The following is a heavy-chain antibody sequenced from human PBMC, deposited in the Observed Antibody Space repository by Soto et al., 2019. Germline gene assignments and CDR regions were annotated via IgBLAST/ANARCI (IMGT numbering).Heavy chain of an antibody. J-gene: IGHJ5*02. CDR1: GFTFSSYS. Sequence: GGSLRLSCAASGFTFSSYSMNWVRQAPGKGLEWVSYISSSSSTIYYADSVKGRFTISRDNAKNSLYLQMNSLRAEDTAVYYCARDGVYDYIWGSYRLPFNWFDPWGQGTLVTVSS. CDR2: ISSSSSTI. CDR3: ARDGVYDYIWGSYRLPFNWFDP. V-gene: IGHV3-48*01. D-gene: IGHD3-16*02.